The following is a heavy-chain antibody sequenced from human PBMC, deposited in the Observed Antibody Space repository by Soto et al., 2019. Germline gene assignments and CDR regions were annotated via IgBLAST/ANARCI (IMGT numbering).Heavy chain of an antibody. J-gene: IGHJ4*02. V-gene: IGHV3-48*02. CDR2: ISSSSSTI. Sequence: GGSLRLSCAASGFTFSSYSMNWVRQAPGKGLEWVSYISSSSSTIYYADSVKGRFTISRDNAKNSLYLQMNSLRDEDTAVYYCANDRSDYGGNSFDYWGQGTLVTVFS. CDR1: GFTFSSYS. CDR3: ANDRSDYGGNSFDY. D-gene: IGHD4-17*01.